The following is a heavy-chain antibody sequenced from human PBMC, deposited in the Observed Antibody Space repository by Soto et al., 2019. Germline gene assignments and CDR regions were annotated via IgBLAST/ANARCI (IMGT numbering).Heavy chain of an antibody. CDR3: ARYDFGTFDY. V-gene: IGHV4-4*02. Sequence: SETLSLTCAVSGDSISSSFWWSWVRQPPGKGLEWIGEIYHTESTVYNPSLKSRVTISVDKSKNQFSLNLDSVTAADTAVYYCARYDFGTFDYWGRGILVTAPQ. CDR1: GDSISSSFW. D-gene: IGHD4-17*01. CDR2: IYHTEST. J-gene: IGHJ4*02.